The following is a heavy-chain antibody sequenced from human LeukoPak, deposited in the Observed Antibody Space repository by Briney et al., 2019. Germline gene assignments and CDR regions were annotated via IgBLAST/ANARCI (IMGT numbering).Heavy chain of an antibody. V-gene: IGHV3-23*01. D-gene: IGHD3-22*01. CDR3: AKDIPLYYYDSSGYFPVDV. CDR2: ISGSGGST. J-gene: IGHJ6*04. Sequence: PGGSLRLSCAASGFTFSGHGMNWVRQAPGKGLEWVSAISGSGGSTYYADSVKGRFTISRDNSKNTLYLQMNSLRAEDTAVYYCAKDIPLYYYDSSGYFPVDVWGKGTTVTISS. CDR1: GFTFSGHG.